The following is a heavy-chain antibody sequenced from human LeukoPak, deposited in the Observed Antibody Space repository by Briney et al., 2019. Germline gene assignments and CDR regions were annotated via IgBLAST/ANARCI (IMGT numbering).Heavy chain of an antibody. Sequence: SETLSLTCTVSGGSISSYYWSWIRQPPGKGLEWIGYVYYSGSTNYNPSLKSRVTISVDTSKNQFSLKLSSVTAADTAVYYCARGLGAFDIWGQGTMVTVSS. CDR3: ARGLGAFDI. V-gene: IGHV4-59*01. J-gene: IGHJ3*02. D-gene: IGHD5/OR15-5a*01. CDR2: VYYSGST. CDR1: GGSISSYY.